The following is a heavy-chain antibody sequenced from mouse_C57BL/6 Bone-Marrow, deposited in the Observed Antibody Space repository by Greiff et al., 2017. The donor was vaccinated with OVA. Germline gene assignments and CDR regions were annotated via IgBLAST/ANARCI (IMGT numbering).Heavy chain of an antibody. CDR1: GFTFSSYA. Sequence: EVMLVESGGGLVKPGGSLKLSCAASGFTFSSYAMSWVSQTPEKRLEWVATISDGGSYTYYPDNVKGRFTISRDNAKNNLYLQMSHLKSEDTAMYYCARDGSNWAWFAYWGQGTLVTVSA. D-gene: IGHD4-1*02. V-gene: IGHV5-4*01. CDR2: ISDGGSYT. J-gene: IGHJ3*01. CDR3: ARDGSNWAWFAY.